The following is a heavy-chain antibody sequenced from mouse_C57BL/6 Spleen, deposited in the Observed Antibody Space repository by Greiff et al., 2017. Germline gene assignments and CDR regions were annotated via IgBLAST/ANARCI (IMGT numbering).Heavy chain of an antibody. CDR3: ARSGYSGSGFDY. V-gene: IGHV1-80*01. J-gene: IGHJ2*01. CDR1: GYAFRSYW. Sequence: VQLQQSGAELVKPGASVKISCKASGYAFRSYWMNWVKQRPGKGLEWIGQIYPGDGDTNYNGKFKGKATLTADKSSSTAYMQLSSLTSEDSAVCFWARSGYSGSGFDYWGQGTTLTVSS. CDR2: IYPGDGDT. D-gene: IGHD1-1*01.